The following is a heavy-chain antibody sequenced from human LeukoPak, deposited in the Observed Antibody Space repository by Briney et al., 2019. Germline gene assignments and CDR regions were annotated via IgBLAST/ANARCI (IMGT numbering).Heavy chain of an antibody. D-gene: IGHD2-2*01. V-gene: IGHV1-8*01. J-gene: IGHJ5*02. CDR1: GYTFTSSD. CDR3: ARDIVVVPAEGGWFDP. Sequence: ASVKDSCKASGYTFTSSDINWGSAAPGQGVEWMGWMNPNSGNTGYAQKFQGRVTMTRNTSISTAYMELSSLRSEDTAVYYCARDIVVVPAEGGWFDPWGQGTLVTVSS. CDR2: MNPNSGNT.